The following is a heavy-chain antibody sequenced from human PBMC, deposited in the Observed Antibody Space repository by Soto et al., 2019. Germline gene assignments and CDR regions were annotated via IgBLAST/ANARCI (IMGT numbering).Heavy chain of an antibody. V-gene: IGHV1-18*01. J-gene: IGHJ4*02. CDR3: AVFDDSSGYYRYFDY. D-gene: IGHD3-22*01. Sequence: GGPVKVSCKASGYTFTSYGISWVRQAPGQGLEWMGWISAYNGNTNYAQKLQGRVTMTTDTSTSTAYMELRSLRSDDTAVYYFAVFDDSSGYYRYFDYWGQGTLVTVSS. CDR1: GYTFTSYG. CDR2: ISAYNGNT.